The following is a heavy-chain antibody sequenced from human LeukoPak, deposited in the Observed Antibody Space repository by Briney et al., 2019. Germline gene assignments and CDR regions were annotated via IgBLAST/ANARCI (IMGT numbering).Heavy chain of an antibody. CDR1: GGSISSGDYY. V-gene: IGHV4-30-4*01. CDR3: ARVLLWFGELYTHAFDI. CDR2: IYYSGST. Sequence: PSQTLSLTCTVSGGSISSGDYYWSWIRQPSGKGLEWIGYIYYSGSTYYNPSLKSRVTISVDTSKNQFSLKLSSVTAADTAVYYCARVLLWFGELYTHAFDIWGQGTMVTVSS. J-gene: IGHJ3*02. D-gene: IGHD3-10*01.